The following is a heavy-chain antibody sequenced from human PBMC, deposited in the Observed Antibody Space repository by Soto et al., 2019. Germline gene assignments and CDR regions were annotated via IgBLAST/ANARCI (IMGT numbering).Heavy chain of an antibody. J-gene: IGHJ3*02. CDR1: GYTLTELS. Sequence: ASVKVSCKVSGYTLTELSMHWVRQAPGQGLEWMGWINPNSGGTNYAQKFQGWVTMTRDTSISTAYMELSRLRSDDTAVYYCARPSYSNYAHYAFDIWGQGTMVTVSS. D-gene: IGHD4-4*01. CDR2: INPNSGGT. V-gene: IGHV1-2*04. CDR3: ARPSYSNYAHYAFDI.